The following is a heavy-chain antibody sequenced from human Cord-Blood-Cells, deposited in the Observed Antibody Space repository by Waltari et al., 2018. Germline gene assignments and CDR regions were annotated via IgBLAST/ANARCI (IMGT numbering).Heavy chain of an antibody. CDR2: INPSGST. D-gene: IGHD7-27*01. Sequence: QVQLQQWGAGLLKHSETLTLTCAVYGGYFSGYYWSWVRKHPGKGLEWIREINPSGSTDYNPSLKYRVTISVCASKNQFSRKLISVTAADTAVYYCASWGASGAFDVWCQ. V-gene: IGHV4-34*01. J-gene: IGHJ3*01. CDR1: GGYFSGYY. CDR3: ASWGASGAFDV.